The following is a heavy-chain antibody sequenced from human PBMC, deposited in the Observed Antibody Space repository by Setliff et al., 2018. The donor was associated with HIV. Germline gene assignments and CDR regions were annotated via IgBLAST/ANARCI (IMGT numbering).Heavy chain of an antibody. D-gene: IGHD1-26*01. V-gene: IGHV4-34*01. J-gene: IGHJ6*03. CDR1: VGSFSGHY. CDR2: TNPSGST. CDR3: ARGQDLGATWTGYYYYYMDV. Sequence: PSETLCLTCAVYVGSFSGHYWIWIRQPPGKGLEWIGETNPSGSTKYNPSLKSRVTISVDRSKNQFSLKLTSVTAADTAVYYCARGQDLGATWTGYYYYYMDVWGKGTTVTVSS.